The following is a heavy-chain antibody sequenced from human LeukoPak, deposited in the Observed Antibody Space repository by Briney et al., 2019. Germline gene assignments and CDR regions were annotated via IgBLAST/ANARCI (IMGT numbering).Heavy chain of an antibody. V-gene: IGHV4-34*01. D-gene: IGHD4-17*01. CDR3: ASGRYGDYYYFDY. CDR1: GGSFSGYF. Sequence: PSETLSLTCAVNGGSFSGYFWSWIRQPPGKGLEWIGEINQSGSTNYNPSLKSRVSMSVDTSKNQFSLKLNSVTAADTAVYYCASGRYGDYYYFDYWGQGTLVTVSS. J-gene: IGHJ4*02. CDR2: INQSGST.